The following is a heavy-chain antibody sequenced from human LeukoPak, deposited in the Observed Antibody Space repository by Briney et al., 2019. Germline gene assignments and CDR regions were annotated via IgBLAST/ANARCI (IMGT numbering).Heavy chain of an antibody. CDR2: ISNDGSFE. CDR3: ARDPGRNSCATGFSDDYYYYYMDV. D-gene: IGHD4-23*01. V-gene: IGHV3-30*04. Sequence: GRSLRLSCSGSGFTFRSYELHWVRQTPGKGLEWVALISNDGSFENYADSVKGRFTISRDNSKSTMYLQMSSLRTEDTAVYYCARDPGRNSCATGFSDDYYYYYMDVWGIGTTVIVSS. CDR1: GFTFRSYE. J-gene: IGHJ6*03.